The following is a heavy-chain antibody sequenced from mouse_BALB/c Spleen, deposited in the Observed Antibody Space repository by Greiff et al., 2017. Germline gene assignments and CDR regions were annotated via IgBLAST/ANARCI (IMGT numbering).Heavy chain of an antibody. D-gene: IGHD2-3*01. V-gene: IGHV5-9-4*01. CDR3: ARDRWLLRNYAMDY. J-gene: IGHJ4*01. CDR1: GFTFSSYA. CDR2: ISSGGSYT. Sequence: DVKLVESGGGLVKPGGSLKLSCAASGFTFSSYAMSWVRQSPEKRLEWVAEISSGGSYTYYPDTVTGRFTISRDNAKNTLYLEMSSLRSEDTAMYYCARDRWLLRNYAMDYWGQGTSVTVSS.